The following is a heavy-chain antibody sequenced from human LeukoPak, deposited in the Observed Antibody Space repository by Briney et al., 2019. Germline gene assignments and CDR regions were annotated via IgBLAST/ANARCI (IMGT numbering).Heavy chain of an antibody. CDR2: IIPILGIA. V-gene: IGHV1-69*04. CDR1: GGTFSSYA. J-gene: IGHJ4*02. Sequence: GASVKVSCKASGGTFSSYAISWVRQAPGQGLEWMGRIIPILGIANYAQKFQGRVTITADKSTSTAYMELSSLRSEDTAVHYCARDLRFDYWGQGTLVTVSS. CDR3: ARDLRFDY.